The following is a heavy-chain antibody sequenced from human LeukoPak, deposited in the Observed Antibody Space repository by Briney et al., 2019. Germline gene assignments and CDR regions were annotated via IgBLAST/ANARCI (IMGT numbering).Heavy chain of an antibody. CDR1: GFIFSSSW. Sequence: GGSLRLSCTTSGFIFSSSWMSWVRQAQGKGLEWVAYIKPDGSDQYYVDSVKGRFTISRDNAKSSLYLQMTSLRAEDTAVYFCAREEIWGQGTLVTVSS. J-gene: IGHJ4*02. D-gene: IGHD5-24*01. CDR2: IKPDGSDQ. CDR3: AREEI. V-gene: IGHV3-7*01.